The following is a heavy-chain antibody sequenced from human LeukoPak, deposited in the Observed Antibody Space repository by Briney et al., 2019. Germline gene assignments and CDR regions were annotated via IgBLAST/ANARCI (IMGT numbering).Heavy chain of an antibody. V-gene: IGHV3-15*01. Sequence: AGGSLRLSCAASGLTFSSYAMSWVRQAPGKGLEWVGRIKSKISGGTTDYAAPVKGRFTISRDDSKNTLYLQMNSLKTEDTAVYYCTTDAPYYYGSGTKTDAFDLWGQGTMVTVSS. J-gene: IGHJ3*01. CDR3: TTDAPYYYGSGTKTDAFDL. CDR1: GLTFSSYA. D-gene: IGHD3-10*01. CDR2: IKSKISGGTT.